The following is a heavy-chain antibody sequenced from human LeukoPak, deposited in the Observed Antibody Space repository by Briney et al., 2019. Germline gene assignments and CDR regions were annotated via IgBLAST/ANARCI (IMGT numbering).Heavy chain of an antibody. CDR2: FSNSATGT. CDR1: GFTFSSYA. Sequence: PGGSLRLSCAVSGFTFSSYAMSWVRQAPGKGLEWVSTFSNSATGTYYADSVKGRFTISRDTSKNTLYLQMNSLRAEDTAVYYCAKDTLIDSSSWYIGAPFDYWGQGTLVTVSS. D-gene: IGHD6-13*01. CDR3: AKDTLIDSSSWYIGAPFDY. V-gene: IGHV3-23*01. J-gene: IGHJ4*02.